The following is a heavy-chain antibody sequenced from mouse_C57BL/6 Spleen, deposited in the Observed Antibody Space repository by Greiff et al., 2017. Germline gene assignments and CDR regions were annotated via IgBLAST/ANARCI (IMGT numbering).Heavy chain of an antibody. V-gene: IGHV1-15*01. CDR2: IDPETGGA. J-gene: IGHJ1*03. CDR3: TRSGITRGYFDV. CDR1: GYTFTDYE. D-gene: IGHD1-1*01. Sequence: QVQLQQSGAELVRPGASVTLSCKASGYTFTDYEMHWVKQTPVHGLEWIGAIDPETGGAASNQKFKGKAILTADKSSSSAYMELRSLTSEDSAVYYCTRSGITRGYFDVWGTGTTVTVSS.